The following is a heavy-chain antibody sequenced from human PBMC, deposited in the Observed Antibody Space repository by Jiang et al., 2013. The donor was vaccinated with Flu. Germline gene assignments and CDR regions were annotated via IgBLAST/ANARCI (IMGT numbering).Heavy chain of an antibody. CDR3: ARNYSAKSGSYYLDAFDI. Sequence: GFAFSDYYMSWIRRAPGKGLEWVSYISSSGTTIYYADSVKGRFTISRDNAKNSPYLQMNSLRAEDTAVYYCARNYSAKSGSYYLDAFDIWGQGTMVTVSS. D-gene: IGHD1-26*01. V-gene: IGHV3-11*04. CDR1: GFAFSDYY. J-gene: IGHJ3*02. CDR2: ISSSGTTI.